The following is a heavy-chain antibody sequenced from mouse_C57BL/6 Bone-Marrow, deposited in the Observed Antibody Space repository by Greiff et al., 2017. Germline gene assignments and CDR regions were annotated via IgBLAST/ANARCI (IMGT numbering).Heavy chain of an antibody. CDR1: GYTFTSYW. CDR3: ARRGLRPFAY. J-gene: IGHJ3*01. CDR2: IDPSDSYT. Sequence: QVQLQQPGAELVKPGASVKLSCKASGYTFTSYWMQWVKQRPGQGLEWIGEIDPSDSYTNYNQKFKGKATLTVDTSSRNAYMQLSSLTSEDSAVYYCARRGLRPFAYWGQGTLVTVSA. V-gene: IGHV1-50*01. D-gene: IGHD2-4*01.